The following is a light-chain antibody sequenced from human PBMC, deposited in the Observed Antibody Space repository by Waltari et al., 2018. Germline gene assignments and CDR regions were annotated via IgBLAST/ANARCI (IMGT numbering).Light chain of an antibody. J-gene: IGKJ1*01. Sequence: DIQMTQSPSIMSAPVGYRVPITCRAHPDFGTWLAWYQQKPGNAPKLLIHDASTLQNGVSSRFRGSGSGTEFALTISNLQPDDVATYYCQQYKSHYRTFGHGTRVEVK. CDR3: QQYKSHYRT. V-gene: IGKV1-5*01. CDR2: DAS. CDR1: PDFGTW.